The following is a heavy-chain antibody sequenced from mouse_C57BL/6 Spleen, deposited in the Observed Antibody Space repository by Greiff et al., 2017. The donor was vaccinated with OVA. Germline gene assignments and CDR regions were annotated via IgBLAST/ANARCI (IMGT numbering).Heavy chain of an antibody. CDR1: GFTFSDYG. CDR3: AITTVVGYFDY. CDR2: ISSGSSTI. Sequence: EVKLVESGGGLVKPGGSLKLSCAASGFTFSDYGMHWVRQAPEKGLEWVAYISSGSSTIYYADTVKGRFTISRDNAKNTLFLQMTSLRSEDTAMYYCAITTVVGYFDYWGQGTTLTVSS. V-gene: IGHV5-17*01. J-gene: IGHJ2*01. D-gene: IGHD1-1*01.